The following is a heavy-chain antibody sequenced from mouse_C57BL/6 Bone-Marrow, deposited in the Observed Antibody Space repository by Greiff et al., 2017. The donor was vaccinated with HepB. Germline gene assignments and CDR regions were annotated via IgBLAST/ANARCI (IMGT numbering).Heavy chain of an antibody. CDR2: INPNNGGT. D-gene: IGHD1-1*01. Sequence: VQLQQSGPELVKPGASVKIPCKASGYTFTDYNMDWVKQSHGKSLEWIGDINPNNGGTIYNQKFKGKATLTVDKSSSTAYMELPSLTSEDTAVYYCARITTVVAQWYFDVWGTGTTVTVSS. V-gene: IGHV1-18*01. J-gene: IGHJ1*03. CDR1: GYTFTDYN. CDR3: ARITTVVAQWYFDV.